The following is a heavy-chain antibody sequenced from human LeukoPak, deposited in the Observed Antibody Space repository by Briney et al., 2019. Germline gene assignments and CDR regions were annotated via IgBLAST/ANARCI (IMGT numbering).Heavy chain of an antibody. CDR1: GFTFSSYA. V-gene: IGHV3-72*01. CDR3: TRVYRGPGYHGD. J-gene: IGHJ4*02. Sequence: GGSLRLSCAASGFTFSSYAMSWVRQAPGKGLEWVGHSRNKGYSLSTEYAASVKGRFTILRDDSKNSLYLQMNSLKAEDTAIYYCTRVYRGPGYHGDWGQGTLVTVSS. D-gene: IGHD3-9*01. CDR2: SRNKGYSLST.